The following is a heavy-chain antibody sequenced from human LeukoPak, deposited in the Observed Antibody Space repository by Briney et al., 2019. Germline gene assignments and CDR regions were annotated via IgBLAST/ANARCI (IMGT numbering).Heavy chain of an antibody. CDR1: GFTFSSYG. V-gene: IGHV3-30*02. Sequence: GGSLRLSCAASGFTFSSYGMHWVRQAPGKGLEWVAFIRYDGSNKYYADSVKGRFTISRDNSKNTLYLQMNSLRAEDTAVYYCAKDSKAHSYGYKDSYYYMDVWGKGTTVTISS. CDR2: IRYDGSNK. J-gene: IGHJ6*03. D-gene: IGHD5-18*01. CDR3: AKDSKAHSYGYKDSYYYMDV.